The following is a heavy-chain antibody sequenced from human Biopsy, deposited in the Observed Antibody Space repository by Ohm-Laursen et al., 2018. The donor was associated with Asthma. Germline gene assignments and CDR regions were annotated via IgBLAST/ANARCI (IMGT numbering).Heavy chain of an antibody. D-gene: IGHD2-2*01. CDR1: GGTFNTYV. Sequence: SVKVSYKSLGGTFNTYVIGWVRQAPGQGLEWMGGINSVFGTTTYPQKFQDRVTITADDSASTVYMELSSLRSEDTAVYYCARKAGSCISRTCYSLDFWGQGTLVTVSS. V-gene: IGHV1-69*13. CDR3: ARKAGSCISRTCYSLDF. CDR2: INSVFGTT. J-gene: IGHJ4*02.